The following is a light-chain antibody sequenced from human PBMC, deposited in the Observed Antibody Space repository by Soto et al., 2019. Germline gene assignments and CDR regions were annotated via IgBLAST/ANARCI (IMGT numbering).Light chain of an antibody. V-gene: IGLV2-14*02. CDR3: SSYTSSSSV. CDR1: SSDVGRYNL. Sequence: QSVLTQPASVSGSPGQSITISYSGTSSDVGRYNLVSWYQQLPGKAPKLMIYDVSNRPSGVSNRFSGSKSGNTASLTISGLQAEDEADYYCSSYTSSSSVFGTGTKVTVL. CDR2: DVS. J-gene: IGLJ1*01.